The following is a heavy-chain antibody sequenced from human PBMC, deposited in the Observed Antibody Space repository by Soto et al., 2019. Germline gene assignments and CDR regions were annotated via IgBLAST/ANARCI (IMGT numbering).Heavy chain of an antibody. CDR2: IYYSGST. Sequence: PSETLSLTCTVSGGSISSGDYYWSWIRQPPGKGLGWIGYIYYSGSTYYNPSLKSRVTISVDTSKNQFSLKLSSVTAADTAVYYCASEVTGYSYRDYWGQGTLVTVSS. CDR1: GGSISSGDYY. D-gene: IGHD5-18*01. CDR3: ASEVTGYSYRDY. J-gene: IGHJ4*02. V-gene: IGHV4-30-4*01.